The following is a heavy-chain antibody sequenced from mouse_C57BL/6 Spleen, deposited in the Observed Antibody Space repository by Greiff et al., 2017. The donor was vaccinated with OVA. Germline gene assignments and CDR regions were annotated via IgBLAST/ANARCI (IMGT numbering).Heavy chain of an antibody. CDR3: ARESPYDYDGVAY. J-gene: IGHJ3*01. D-gene: IGHD2-4*01. CDR2: IYPGDGDT. CDR1: GYAFSSSW. Sequence: QVQLQQSGPELVKPGASVKISCKASGYAFSSSWMNWVKQRPGKGLEWIGRIYPGDGDTNYNGKFKGKATLTADKSSSTAYMQLSSLTSEDSAVYVCARESPYDYDGVAYWGQGTLVTVSA. V-gene: IGHV1-82*01.